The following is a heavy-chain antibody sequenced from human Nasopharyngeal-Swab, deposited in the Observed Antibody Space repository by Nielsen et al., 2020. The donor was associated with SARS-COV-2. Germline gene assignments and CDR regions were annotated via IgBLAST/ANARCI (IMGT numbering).Heavy chain of an antibody. CDR1: GFTFSSYA. Sequence: GESLKISCAASGFTFSSYAMSWVRQAPGKGLEWVSAISGSGGSTYYADSVKGRSTISRDNSKNTLYLQMNSLRAEDTAVYYCAKAYDYGDYALDYWGQGTLVTVSS. V-gene: IGHV3-23*01. D-gene: IGHD4-17*01. CDR3: AKAYDYGDYALDY. CDR2: ISGSGGST. J-gene: IGHJ4*02.